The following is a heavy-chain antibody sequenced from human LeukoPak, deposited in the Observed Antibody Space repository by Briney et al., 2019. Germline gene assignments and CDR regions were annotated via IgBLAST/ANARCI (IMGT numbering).Heavy chain of an antibody. Sequence: GSSVKVSCKASGGTFSSYAISWVRQAPGQGREWMGGIIPIFGTANYAQKFQGRVTITADESTSTAYMELSSLRSEDTAVYYCAVGEWLVDTWVDYYYGMDVWGQGTTVTVSS. CDR2: IIPIFGTA. D-gene: IGHD6-19*01. CDR1: GGTFSSYA. CDR3: AVGEWLVDTWVDYYYGMDV. V-gene: IGHV1-69*01. J-gene: IGHJ6*02.